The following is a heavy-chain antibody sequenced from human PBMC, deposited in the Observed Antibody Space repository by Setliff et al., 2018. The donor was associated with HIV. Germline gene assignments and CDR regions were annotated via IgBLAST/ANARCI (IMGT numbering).Heavy chain of an antibody. CDR2: IYWDDGK. Sequence: SGPTLVNPTQTLALTCTVSGFSLTTVGGVGWIRQPPGKALEWLALIYWDDGKRYSPSLNSRLTITKDTSRNQVDLTMTNMDPVDTGTYYCVHTQYGRYFQYWGQGALVTVSS. CDR1: GFSLTTVGG. D-gene: IGHD1-26*01. V-gene: IGHV2-5*02. CDR3: VHTQYGRYFQY. J-gene: IGHJ1*01.